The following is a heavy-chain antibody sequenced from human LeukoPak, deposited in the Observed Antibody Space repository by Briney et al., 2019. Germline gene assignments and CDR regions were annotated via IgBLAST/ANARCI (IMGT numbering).Heavy chain of an antibody. CDR3: SGEQTSDGVFDL. Sequence: SETLSLTCTVSGXSINNYCWSWIRKPPGKGLEWIGYIYYSGSTNYNPSLRSRVIISLDTSKNQFSLKLSSVTAADTAVYYCSGEQTSDGVFDLWGQGTMVTVSS. J-gene: IGHJ3*01. CDR1: GXSINNYC. CDR2: IYYSGST. V-gene: IGHV4-59*01. D-gene: IGHD2-8*01.